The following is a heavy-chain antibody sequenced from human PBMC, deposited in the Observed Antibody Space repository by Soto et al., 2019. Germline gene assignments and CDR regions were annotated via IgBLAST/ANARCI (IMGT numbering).Heavy chain of an antibody. Sequence: EVQLVESGGGLVQPGGSLRLSCAASGFTFSSYWMSWVRQAPGKGLEWVANIKQDGSEKYYVDSVKGRFTISRDNAKNSLYMQMNSLRVEDTAVYYWARDIATLDYWGQGTLVTVSS. J-gene: IGHJ4*02. D-gene: IGHD6-13*01. V-gene: IGHV3-7*01. CDR2: IKQDGSEK. CDR3: ARDIATLDY. CDR1: GFTFSSYW.